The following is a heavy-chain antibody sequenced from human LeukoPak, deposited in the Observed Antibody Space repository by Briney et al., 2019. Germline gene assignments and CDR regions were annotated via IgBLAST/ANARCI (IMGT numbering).Heavy chain of an antibody. CDR2: IYYSGST. D-gene: IGHD1-26*01. Sequence: SETLSLTCTVSGGSIISYYWSWLRQPPGKGLEWIGYIYYSGSTRYNPSLESRVTMSVDTSKNQFSQKLTSVTAADTAFYFCARARDSGTYGAFDIWGQGTTVTVSS. CDR3: ARARDSGTYGAFDI. CDR1: GGSIISYY. J-gene: IGHJ3*02. V-gene: IGHV4-59*01.